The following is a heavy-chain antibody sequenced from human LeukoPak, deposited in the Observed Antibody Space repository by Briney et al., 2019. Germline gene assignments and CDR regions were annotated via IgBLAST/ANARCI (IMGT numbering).Heavy chain of an antibody. CDR2: IYYSGST. CDR3: ARRQQTGGGNGLYNWFDP. V-gene: IGHV4-59*08. CDR1: DGSSSSSS. J-gene: IGHJ5*02. D-gene: IGHD2-8*01. Sequence: SETLSLTCTVSDGSSSSSSWNWLRQPPGKGLEWIGYIYYSGSTKYNPSLESRVTISVDTSKNQISLNLRSVTAADTAIYYCARRQQTGGGNGLYNWFDPWGQGILVTVSS.